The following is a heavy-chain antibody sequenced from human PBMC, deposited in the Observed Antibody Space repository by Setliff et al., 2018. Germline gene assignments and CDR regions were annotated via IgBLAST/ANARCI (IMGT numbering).Heavy chain of an antibody. D-gene: IGHD6-25*01. J-gene: IGHJ5*02. CDR2: THTDGITI. V-gene: IGHV3-48*03. CDR3: VPGRGS. CDR1: GFTFKTYE. Sequence: GGSLRLSCEASGFTFKTYEMIWVRQAPGKGLERVSKTHTDGITIYSDSVRGRFTIFRDSAQNTLYLHMNNLRAEDTAVFYCVPGRGSWGQGALVTVSS.